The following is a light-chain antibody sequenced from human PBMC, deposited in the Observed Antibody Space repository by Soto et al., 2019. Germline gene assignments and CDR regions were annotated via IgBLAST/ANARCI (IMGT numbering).Light chain of an antibody. CDR3: QQYGRSPMFT. Sequence: EIVLTQSPGTLSLSPGDRATLSCRASQSVSSNYLAWYQQKPGQAPRLLIYGASRGAAGIPDRFSGSGSGTDFTLLSCGLEPEDFAVYFCQQYGRSPMFTFGQGTKLEVK. J-gene: IGKJ2*01. V-gene: IGKV3-20*01. CDR1: QSVSSNY. CDR2: GAS.